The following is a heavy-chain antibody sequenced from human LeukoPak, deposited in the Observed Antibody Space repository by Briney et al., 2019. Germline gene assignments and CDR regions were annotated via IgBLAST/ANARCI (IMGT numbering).Heavy chain of an antibody. CDR2: IKQDGSEK. D-gene: IGHD2-15*01. J-gene: IGHJ3*02. V-gene: IGHV3-7*03. CDR1: GFTLSIYW. CDR3: ARVFQFYSNGFDI. Sequence: PGGSLRLSCAASGFTLSIYWMTWVRQAPGKGLEWVANIKQDGSEKYYVDSVKGRFTISRDNAKSSLYLQKNSLRAEDTAVYYCARVFQFYSNGFDIWGPGTMVTVSS.